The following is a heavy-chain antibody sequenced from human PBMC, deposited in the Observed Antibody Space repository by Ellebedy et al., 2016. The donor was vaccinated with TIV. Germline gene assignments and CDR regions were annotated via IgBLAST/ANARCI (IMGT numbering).Heavy chain of an antibody. V-gene: IGHV4-59*01. D-gene: IGHD2-15*01. CDR2: LYYSGTT. J-gene: IGHJ5*02. Sequence: SETLSLTXSVSGVSIRSYYWSWIRQPPGKGLEWIGNLYYSGTTDYDPSLSRVTISVDTSKNQFSLNLGSVTAADTAVYYCARAPLGHCSGGRCYRRFDPWGQGTLVTVSS. CDR1: GVSIRSYY. CDR3: ARAPLGHCSGGRCYRRFDP.